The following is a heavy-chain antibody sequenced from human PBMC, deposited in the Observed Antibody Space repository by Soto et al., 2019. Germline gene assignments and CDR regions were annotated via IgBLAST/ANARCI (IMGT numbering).Heavy chain of an antibody. D-gene: IGHD3-22*01. CDR1: GGTFSSYV. V-gene: IGHV1-69*01. Sequence: QVQLVQSGAEVKKPGSSVKVSCKASGGTFSSYVISWVRQAPGQGLEWMGGIIPIFGTANYAQKFQGRVTITADESTSTAYMELSSLRSEDTAVYYCARVAPHYYDSSGYYPGWGQGTMVTVSS. CDR2: IIPIFGTA. J-gene: IGHJ3*01. CDR3: ARVAPHYYDSSGYYPG.